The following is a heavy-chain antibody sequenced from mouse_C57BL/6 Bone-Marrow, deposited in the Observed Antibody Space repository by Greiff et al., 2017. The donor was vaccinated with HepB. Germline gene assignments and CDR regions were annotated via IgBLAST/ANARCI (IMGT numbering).Heavy chain of an antibody. D-gene: IGHD1-1*01. CDR3: ARRGGSSHWYFDV. CDR1: GYTFTDYY. CDR2: IYPGSGNT. J-gene: IGHJ1*03. V-gene: IGHV1-76*01. Sequence: VMLVESGAELVRPGASVKLSCKASGYTFTDYYINWVKQRPGQGLEWIARIYPGSGNTYYNEKFKGKATLTAEKSSSTAYMQLSSLTSEDSAVYFCARRGGSSHWYFDVWGTGTTVTVSS.